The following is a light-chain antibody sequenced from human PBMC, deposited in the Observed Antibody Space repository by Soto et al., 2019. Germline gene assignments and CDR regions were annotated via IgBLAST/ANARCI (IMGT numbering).Light chain of an antibody. J-gene: IGKJ1*01. CDR2: GAS. Sequence: EIVLTQSPGTLSLSPGERATLSCRASQSFNSIYLAWYQQKPGQAPRLLIYGASSRATGIPDRFSGSGSGTDFTLTISSLQPEDFAVYYCQQYYNWPRTFGQGTKVDIK. CDR3: QQYYNWPRT. V-gene: IGKV3-20*01. CDR1: QSFNSIY.